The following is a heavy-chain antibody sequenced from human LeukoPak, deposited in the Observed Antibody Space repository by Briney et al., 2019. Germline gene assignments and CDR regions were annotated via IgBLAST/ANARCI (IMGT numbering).Heavy chain of an antibody. CDR3: ARQWLTPFDY. J-gene: IGHJ4*02. Sequence: GGSLRHSCAASGFTFSSYEMNWVRQAPGKGLEWVSYISTSGSTIYYADSVKGRFTISRDNAKNSLYLQMNSLRAEDTAIYYCARQWLTPFDYWGQGTLVTVSS. D-gene: IGHD6-19*01. CDR1: GFTFSSYE. V-gene: IGHV3-48*03. CDR2: ISTSGSTI.